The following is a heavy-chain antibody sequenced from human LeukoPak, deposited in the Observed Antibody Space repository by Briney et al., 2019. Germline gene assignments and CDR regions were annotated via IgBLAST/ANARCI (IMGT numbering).Heavy chain of an antibody. CDR2: ISIGSSHI. V-gene: IGHV3-21*01. CDR3: ARVPNFWSGYYVDY. J-gene: IGHJ4*02. CDR1: GFNLSTYG. Sequence: GGSLRLSCAASGFNLSTYGFNWVRQAPGKGLEWVSSISIGSSHIYYGDSVKGRFTISRDNAKNSLYLQMNSLRAEDTAVYYCARVPNFWSGYYVDYWGQGTLVTVSS. D-gene: IGHD3-3*01.